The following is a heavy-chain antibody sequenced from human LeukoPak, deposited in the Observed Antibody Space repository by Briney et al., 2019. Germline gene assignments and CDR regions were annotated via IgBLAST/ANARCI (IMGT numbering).Heavy chain of an antibody. Sequence: GGSLRLSCSASGFTFSSYAMHWVRQAPGKGLEYVSAISSNGGSTYYADSVKGRFTISRDNSKNTLYLQMNSLRAEDTAVYYCAKDSTYQLLGGWSDPWGQGTLVTVSS. CDR2: ISSNGGST. D-gene: IGHD2-2*01. CDR3: AKDSTYQLLGGWSDP. CDR1: GFTFSSYA. J-gene: IGHJ5*02. V-gene: IGHV3-64*04.